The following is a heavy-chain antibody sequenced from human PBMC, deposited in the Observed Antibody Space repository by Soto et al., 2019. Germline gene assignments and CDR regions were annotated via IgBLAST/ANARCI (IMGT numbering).Heavy chain of an antibody. CDR3: ARDRVQLGYYYYYYGMDV. V-gene: IGHV3-74*01. J-gene: IGHJ6*02. D-gene: IGHD5-18*01. Sequence: PGGSLRLSCAGSGFTFSGYWMHWVRQAPGKGPVRVSRLNPNGTFTTNADSVKGRFTISRDNSKNTLYLQMNSLRAEDTAVYYCARDRVQLGYYYYYYGMDVWGQGTTVTVSS. CDR2: LNPNGTFT. CDR1: GFTFSGYW.